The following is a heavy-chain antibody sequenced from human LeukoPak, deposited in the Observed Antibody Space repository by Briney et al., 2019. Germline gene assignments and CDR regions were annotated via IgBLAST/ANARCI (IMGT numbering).Heavy chain of an antibody. CDR3: ARAGFFGVVMDFDY. CDR1: GFTFSSYS. D-gene: IGHD3-3*01. Sequence: VGSLRLSCAASGFTFSSYSMNWVRQAPGKGLEWVSSISSSSSYIYYADSVKGRFTISRDNAKNSLYLQMNSLRAEDTAVYYCARAGFFGVVMDFDYWGQGTLVTVSS. CDR2: ISSSSSYI. J-gene: IGHJ4*02. V-gene: IGHV3-21*01.